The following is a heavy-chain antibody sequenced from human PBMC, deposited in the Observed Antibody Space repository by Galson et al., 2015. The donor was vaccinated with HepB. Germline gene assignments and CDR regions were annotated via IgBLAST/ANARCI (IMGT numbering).Heavy chain of an antibody. Sequence: SLRLSCAASGFTFSSYGMHWVRQAPGKGLEWVAVIWYDGSNKYYADSVKGRFTISRDNSKNTLYLQMNSLRAEDTAVYYCARARYYYDSSGYYPSDYYYGMEVWGQGTTVTVSS. CDR3: ARARYYYDSSGYYPSDYYYGMEV. CDR1: GFTFSSYG. V-gene: IGHV3-33*01. J-gene: IGHJ6*02. CDR2: IWYDGSNK. D-gene: IGHD3-22*01.